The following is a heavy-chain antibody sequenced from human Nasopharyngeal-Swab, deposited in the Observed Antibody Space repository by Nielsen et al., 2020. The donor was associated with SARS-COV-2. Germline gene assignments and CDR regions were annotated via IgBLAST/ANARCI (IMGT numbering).Heavy chain of an antibody. CDR3: AREIPGYSRVFDY. V-gene: IGHV4-34*01. Sequence: SETLSLTCAVYGASFSVYDWSWIRQSPGKGLEWIGEINHSGSTKHNPSLKSRVTLSIDTSKNQVSLKLSSVTAADTAVYYCAREIPGYSRVFDYWGQGTLVTVSS. D-gene: IGHD6-13*01. CDR1: GASFSVYD. CDR2: INHSGST. J-gene: IGHJ4*02.